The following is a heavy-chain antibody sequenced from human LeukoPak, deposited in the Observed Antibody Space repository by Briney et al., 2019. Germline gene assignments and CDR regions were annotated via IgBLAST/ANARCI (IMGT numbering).Heavy chain of an antibody. V-gene: IGHV4-61*02. CDR1: GGSISSGSYY. CDR2: IYTSGST. D-gene: IGHD4-17*01. CDR3: AREGDYGDYP. J-gene: IGHJ3*01. Sequence: SETLSLTCTVSGGSISSGSYYWSWIRQPAGKGLEWIGRIYTSGSTNYNPSLKSRVTISVDTSKNQFSLKLSSVTAADTAVYYCAREGDYGDYPWGQGTMVTVSS.